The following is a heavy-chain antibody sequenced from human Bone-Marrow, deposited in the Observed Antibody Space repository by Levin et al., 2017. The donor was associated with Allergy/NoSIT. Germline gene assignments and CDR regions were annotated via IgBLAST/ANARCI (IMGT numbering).Heavy chain of an antibody. CDR1: GGTFSSYA. J-gene: IGHJ6*03. D-gene: IGHD3-3*01. Sequence: KISCKASGGTFSSYAISWVRQAPGQGLEWMGGIIPIFGTANYAQKFQGRVTITADKSTSTAYMELSSLRSEDTAVYYCARGDYDFWSGNYYYYYMDVWGKGTTVTVSS. V-gene: IGHV1-69*06. CDR3: ARGDYDFWSGNYYYYYMDV. CDR2: IIPIFGTA.